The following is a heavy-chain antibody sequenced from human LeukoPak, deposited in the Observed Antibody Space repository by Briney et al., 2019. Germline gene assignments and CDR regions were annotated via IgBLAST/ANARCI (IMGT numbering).Heavy chain of an antibody. D-gene: IGHD6-13*01. CDR1: GFTFSSYG. J-gene: IGHJ4*02. Sequence: PGRSLRLSCAASGFTFSSYGMHWVRQAPGKGLEWVAVIWYDGSNKYYADSVKGRFTISRDNSKNTLYLQMNSLRAEDTAVYYCARDSRYSSSWTVYWGRGTLVTVSS. CDR2: IWYDGSNK. CDR3: ARDSRYSSSWTVY. V-gene: IGHV3-33*01.